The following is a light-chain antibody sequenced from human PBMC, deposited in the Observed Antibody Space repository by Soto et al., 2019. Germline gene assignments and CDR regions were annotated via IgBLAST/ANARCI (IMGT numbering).Light chain of an antibody. J-gene: IGLJ1*01. CDR3: QSYDSNLSAYV. Sequence: QAVVTQPPSVSGAPGQRVTVSCTGSSSNIGAGFGVHWYQQLPGTAPKLLIYLNTDRPSGVPDRFSGSKSDTSASLAITGLQAEDEADYYCQSYDSNLSAYVFGTGTKLTVL. CDR2: LNT. CDR1: SSNIGAGFG. V-gene: IGLV1-40*01.